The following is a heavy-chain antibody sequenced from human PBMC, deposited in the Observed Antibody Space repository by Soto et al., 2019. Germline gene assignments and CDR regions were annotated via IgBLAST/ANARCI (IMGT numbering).Heavy chain of an antibody. J-gene: IGHJ6*02. D-gene: IGHD6-6*01. CDR1: GYSFTSYW. CDR2: IDPSDSYT. Sequence: GESLKISCKGSGYSFTSYWSSWVRQMPGKGLEWMGRIDPSDSYTNYSPSFQGQVTISADKSISTANLKWSSLKASDTAMYYCSRLPVYSSSPYYYYYGMDVWGQGTTVTVSS. V-gene: IGHV5-10-1*01. CDR3: SRLPVYSSSPYYYYYGMDV.